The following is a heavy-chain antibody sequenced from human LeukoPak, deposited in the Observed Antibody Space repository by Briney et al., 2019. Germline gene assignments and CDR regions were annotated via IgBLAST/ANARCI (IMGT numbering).Heavy chain of an antibody. V-gene: IGHV4-61*02. Sequence: SETLSLTCTVSGGSISSGSYYWSWIRQPAGKGLERIGCIYTSGSTNYNPSLKSRVTISVDTSKNQFSLKLSSVTAADTAVYYCARGIVGAFSDYWGQGTLVTVSS. CDR2: IYTSGST. J-gene: IGHJ4*02. CDR1: GGSISSGSYY. CDR3: ARGIVGAFSDY. D-gene: IGHD1-26*01.